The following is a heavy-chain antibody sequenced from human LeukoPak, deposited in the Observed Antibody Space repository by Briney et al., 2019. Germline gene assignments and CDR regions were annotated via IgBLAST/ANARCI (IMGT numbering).Heavy chain of an antibody. J-gene: IGHJ4*02. D-gene: IGHD2-15*01. CDR2: INHSGSA. Sequence: SETLSLTCAVYGGSFSGYYWSWIRQPPGKGLEWIGEINHSGSANYNPSLKSRVTISVDTSKNQFSLKLSSVTAADTAVYYCARGWYYFDYWGQGTLVTVSS. CDR3: ARGWYYFDY. V-gene: IGHV4-34*01. CDR1: GGSFSGYY.